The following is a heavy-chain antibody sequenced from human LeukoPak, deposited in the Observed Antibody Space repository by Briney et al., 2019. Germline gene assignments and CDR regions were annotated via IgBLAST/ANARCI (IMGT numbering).Heavy chain of an antibody. CDR2: IWHDGSKA. Sequence: PGGSLRLSCVASGYTFSGYGMHWVRQAPGKGLEWVTLIWHDGSKASYADSVKGRFTISRDNSKNTLYLQMNSLRAEDTAVYYCARVYYYDSSGYYGFFFDYYYGMDVWGQGTTVTVSS. J-gene: IGHJ6*02. CDR1: GYTFSGYG. V-gene: IGHV3-30*02. CDR3: ARVYYYDSSGYYGFFFDYYYGMDV. D-gene: IGHD3-22*01.